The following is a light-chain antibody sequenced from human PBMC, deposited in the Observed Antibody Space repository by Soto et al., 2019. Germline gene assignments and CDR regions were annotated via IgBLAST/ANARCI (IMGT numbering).Light chain of an antibody. Sequence: EIVLTQSPATLSLSPGETATLSCRASRSVSTYLAWYQQKPGQAPRLLIYDASNRATDTPARFSGGGSGTDFTLTISSLEPEDSAVYYCQQRSNWPPITFGQGTRLEIK. J-gene: IGKJ5*01. CDR3: QQRSNWPPIT. CDR1: RSVSTY. V-gene: IGKV3-11*01. CDR2: DAS.